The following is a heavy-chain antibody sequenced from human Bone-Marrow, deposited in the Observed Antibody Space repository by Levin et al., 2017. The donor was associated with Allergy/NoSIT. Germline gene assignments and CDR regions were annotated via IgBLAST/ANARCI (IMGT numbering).Heavy chain of an antibody. D-gene: IGHD3-22*01. CDR1: GYTFTSYG. Sequence: GESLKISCKASGYTFTSYGITWVRQAPGQGLEWMGWISAHNDKTNYAQNFQGRVTMTTDTSTTTAYMELRSLRSDDTAMYYCATDGDYDSSGHWTTNAFDIWGQGTMVTVSS. CDR2: ISAHNDKT. J-gene: IGHJ3*02. CDR3: ATDGDYDSSGHWTTNAFDI. V-gene: IGHV1-18*01.